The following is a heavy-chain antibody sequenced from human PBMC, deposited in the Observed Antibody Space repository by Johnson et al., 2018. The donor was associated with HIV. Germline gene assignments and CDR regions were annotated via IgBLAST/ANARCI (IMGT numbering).Heavy chain of an antibody. CDR3: ETSTASEAFDI. J-gene: IGHJ3*02. D-gene: IGHD1-1*01. Sequence: VQLVESGGGVVQPGRSLRLSCAASGFTFSSYGMHWVRQAPGKGLEWVAVIWYDGSNKNYADSVKGRFTISRDNSKNTLYLQMNSLRAEDTAVYYCETSTASEAFDIWGQGTMVTVSS. CDR1: GFTFSSYG. V-gene: IGHV3-33*01. CDR2: IWYDGSNK.